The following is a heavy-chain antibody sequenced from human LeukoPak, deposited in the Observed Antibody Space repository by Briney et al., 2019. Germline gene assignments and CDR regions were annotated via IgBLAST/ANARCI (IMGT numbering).Heavy chain of an antibody. CDR3: ARVPPDYDILTGHYYYYMDV. CDR1: GGSFSGYY. CDR2: INHSGST. V-gene: IGHV4-34*01. J-gene: IGHJ6*03. Sequence: SETLSPTCAVYGGSFSGYYWSWIRQPPGKGLEWIGEINHSGSTNYNPSLKSRVTISVDTSKNQFSLKLSSVTAADTAVYYCARVPPDYDILTGHYYYYMDVWGKGTTVTVSS. D-gene: IGHD3-9*01.